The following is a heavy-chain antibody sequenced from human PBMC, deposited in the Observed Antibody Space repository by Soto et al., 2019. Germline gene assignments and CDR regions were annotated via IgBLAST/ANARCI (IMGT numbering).Heavy chain of an antibody. CDR2: IYYSGST. V-gene: IGHV4-39*01. CDR3: ARHRRYGDYPYYYYYMDV. D-gene: IGHD4-17*01. Sequence: SETLSLTCTFSGGSISSGGYYWSWIRQHPGKGLEWIGYIYYSGSTYYNPSLKSRVTISVDTSKNQFSLKLSSVTAADTAAYYCARHRRYGDYPYYYYYMDVWGKGTTVTVSS. CDR1: GGSISSGGYY. J-gene: IGHJ6*03.